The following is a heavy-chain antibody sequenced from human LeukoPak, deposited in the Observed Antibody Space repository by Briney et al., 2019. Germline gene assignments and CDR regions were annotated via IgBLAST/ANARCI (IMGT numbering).Heavy chain of an antibody. V-gene: IGHV3-30*03. D-gene: IGHD3-10*01. J-gene: IGHJ4*02. Sequence: PGRSLRLSCAASGFTFATYDIHWVRQAPGKGLEWVAVISKDGSHEYYSDSVVGRFSISRDNSQNTVYLQMNSLRRDDAAVYYCGRTRLPGPYGSGNQGSFYYWGQGTLVTVSS. CDR2: ISKDGSHE. CDR3: GRTRLPGPYGSGNQGSFYY. CDR1: GFTFATYD.